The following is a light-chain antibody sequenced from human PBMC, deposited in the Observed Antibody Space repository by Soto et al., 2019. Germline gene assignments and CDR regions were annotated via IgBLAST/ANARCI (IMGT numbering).Light chain of an antibody. CDR1: QSVSSN. Sequence: EIVMTQSPATLSVSPGERATLSCRASQSVSSNLAWYQQKPGQAPRLLIYGASTRATGIPARFSGSRSGTEFTLTISSLQSEDFAVYYWQQYNNWLTFGGGTKVEIK. J-gene: IGKJ4*01. CDR2: GAS. CDR3: QQYNNWLT. V-gene: IGKV3-15*01.